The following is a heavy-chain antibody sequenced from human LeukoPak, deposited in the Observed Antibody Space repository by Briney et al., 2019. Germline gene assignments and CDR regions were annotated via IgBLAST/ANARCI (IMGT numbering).Heavy chain of an antibody. CDR1: GFTFSSYS. Sequence: GGSLRLSCAASGFTFSSYSMNWVRQAPGKGLEWVSSISSSSSYIYYADPVKGRFTISRDNAKNSLYLQMNSLRAEDTAVYYCARDYYGSYYYYYYMDVWGKGTTVTVSS. D-gene: IGHD3-10*01. V-gene: IGHV3-21*01. CDR3: ARDYYGSYYYYYYMDV. CDR2: ISSSSSYI. J-gene: IGHJ6*03.